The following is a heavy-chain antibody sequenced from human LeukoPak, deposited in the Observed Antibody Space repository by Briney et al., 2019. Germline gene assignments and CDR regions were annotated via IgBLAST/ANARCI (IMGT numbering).Heavy chain of an antibody. J-gene: IGHJ4*02. V-gene: IGHV3-11*01. CDR3: ARGRGGYCSSTSCYMGPDTFFDY. Sequence: PGGSLRLSCAASGFTFSDYYMSWIRQAPGKGLEGVSYISSSGSTIYYADSVKGRFTISRDNAKNSLYLQMNSLRAEDTAVYYCARGRGGYCSSTSCYMGPDTFFDYWGQGTLVTVSS. D-gene: IGHD2-2*02. CDR1: GFTFSDYY. CDR2: ISSSGSTI.